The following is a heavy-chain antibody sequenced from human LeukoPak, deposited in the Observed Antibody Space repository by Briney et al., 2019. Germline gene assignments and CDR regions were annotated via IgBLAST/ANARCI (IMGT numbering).Heavy chain of an antibody. CDR2: IRSDGTNT. CDR1: GFNFRRYG. CDR3: AQHPSPLARGSGGVDY. D-gene: IGHD3-10*01. V-gene: IGHV3-30*02. Sequence: GGSLRLSCTASGFNFRRYGMHWVRQAPGKGLEWVAFIRSDGTNTTYADPVKGRFAISRDNSKNTLYLEMSNLRLEDTAVYFCAQHPSPLARGSGGVDYWGQGTLVTVSS. J-gene: IGHJ4*02.